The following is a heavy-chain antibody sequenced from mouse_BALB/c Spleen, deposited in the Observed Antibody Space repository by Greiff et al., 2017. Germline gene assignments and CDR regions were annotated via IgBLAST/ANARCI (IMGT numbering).Heavy chain of an antibody. CDR3: ARYPTVVATDYAMDY. CDR1: GDSITSGY. Sequence: DVKLVESGPSLVKPSQTLSLTCSVTGDSITSGYWNWIRKFPGNKLEYMGYISYSGSTYYNPSLKSRISITRDTSKNQYYLQLNSVTTEDTATYYCARYPTVVATDYAMDYWGQGTSVTVSS. D-gene: IGHD1-1*01. J-gene: IGHJ4*01. V-gene: IGHV3-8*02. CDR2: ISYSGST.